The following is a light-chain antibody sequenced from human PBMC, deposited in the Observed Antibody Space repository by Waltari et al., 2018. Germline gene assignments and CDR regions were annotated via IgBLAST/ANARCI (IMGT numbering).Light chain of an antibody. V-gene: IGKV3-11*01. Sequence: EIVLTQSPATLSLSPGERATLSCRASQSVSSYLAWYQQKPGQAPRLLLYDASNRAAGPAARFSGSGSGTDFTITISSLEPEDFAVYYCQQRDSLLVTFGGGTKVQI. J-gene: IGKJ4*01. CDR2: DAS. CDR3: QQRDSLLVT. CDR1: QSVSSY.